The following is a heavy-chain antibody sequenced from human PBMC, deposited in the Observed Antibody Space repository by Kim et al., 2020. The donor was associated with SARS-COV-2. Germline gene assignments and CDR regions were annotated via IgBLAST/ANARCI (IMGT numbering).Heavy chain of an antibody. CDR3: VRGPHRYYYESLQ. V-gene: IGHV3-7*05. J-gene: IGHJ4*02. Sequence: GGSLRLSCAASGFIFNNYWMNWVRRAPGKGLQWVATIKEDGREKYYGDSVKGRFTISRDNARNSLDLQLNSLRVEDTAMYYCVRGPHRYYYESLQWGQGTQITVSS. CDR2: IKEDGREK. CDR1: GFIFNNYW. D-gene: IGHD3-22*01.